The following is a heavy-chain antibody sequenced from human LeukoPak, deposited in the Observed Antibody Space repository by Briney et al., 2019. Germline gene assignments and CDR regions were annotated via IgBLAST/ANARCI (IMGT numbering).Heavy chain of an antibody. V-gene: IGHV1-18*01. Sequence: GASVKVSCKASGYTFTSYGISWVRQAPGQGLEWMGWISAYNGNTNYAQKLQGRVTMTTDTSTSTAYMELRSLRSDDTAVYYCARVSGSYQYYYYYYGMDVWGQGTTVTVSS. CDR1: GYTFTSYG. D-gene: IGHD1-26*01. CDR2: ISAYNGNT. J-gene: IGHJ6*02. CDR3: ARVSGSYQYYYYYYGMDV.